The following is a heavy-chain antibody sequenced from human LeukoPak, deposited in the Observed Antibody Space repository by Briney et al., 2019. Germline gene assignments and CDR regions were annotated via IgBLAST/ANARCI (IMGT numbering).Heavy chain of an antibody. CDR3: AKDGDCSSTSCYPDD. D-gene: IGHD2-2*01. CDR1: GVTLRGYG. CDR2: IWYDGSNK. V-gene: IGHV3-30*02. J-gene: IGHJ4*02. Sequence: GGSLRLSCAASGVTLRGYGMHCVRDAPGRGLEGGAYIWYDGSNKYYTDSVKGRFTISRDNSKNTLYLQMNSLRAEDTAVYYCAKDGDCSSTSCYPDDWGQGTLVTVSS.